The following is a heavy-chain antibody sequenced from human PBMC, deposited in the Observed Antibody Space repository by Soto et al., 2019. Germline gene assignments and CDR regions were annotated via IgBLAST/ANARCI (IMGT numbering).Heavy chain of an antibody. CDR1: GGSFSGYY. V-gene: IGHV4-34*01. CDR2: IYHSGST. Sequence: SETLSLTCAVYGGSFSGYYWSWIRQPPGKGLEWIGEIYHSGSTNYNPSLKSRVTISAATSKNQFSLKLSSVTAADTAVYYCARDVVYGDYRAFDIWGQGTMVTVSS. D-gene: IGHD4-17*01. J-gene: IGHJ3*02. CDR3: ARDVVYGDYRAFDI.